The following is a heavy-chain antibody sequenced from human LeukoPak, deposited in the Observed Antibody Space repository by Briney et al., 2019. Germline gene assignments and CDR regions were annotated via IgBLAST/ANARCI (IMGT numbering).Heavy chain of an antibody. CDR1: GGSISGYY. V-gene: IGHV4-59*01. Sequence: NPSETLSLTCTVSGGSISGYYWSWIRQSPGKGLEWIGYIYYSGSTNYNPSLKSRVTISVDTSKNQFSLNLSSVTTADTAVYYCARDLYSWYFDYWGQGTLVTVSS. J-gene: IGHJ4*02. D-gene: IGHD2-21*01. CDR2: IYYSGST. CDR3: ARDLYSWYFDY.